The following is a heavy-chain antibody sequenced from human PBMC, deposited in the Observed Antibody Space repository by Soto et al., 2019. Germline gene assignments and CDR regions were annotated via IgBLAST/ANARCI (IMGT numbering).Heavy chain of an antibody. J-gene: IGHJ4*02. D-gene: IGHD2-2*01. V-gene: IGHV1-3*01. CDR2: INAGNGNT. CDR3: ASSFTVPAEIGY. Sequence: QVQLVQSGAEVKKPGASVKVSCKASGYTFTSYAMHWVRQAPGQRLGWMGWINAGNGNTKYSRKFQGRVTITRDTSAITAYRERSRLLSEDTAVYYCASSFTVPAEIGYCGQGTLVTVSS. CDR1: GYTFTSYA.